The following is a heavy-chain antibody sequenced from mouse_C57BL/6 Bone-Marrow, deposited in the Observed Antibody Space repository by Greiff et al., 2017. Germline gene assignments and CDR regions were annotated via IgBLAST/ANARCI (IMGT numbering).Heavy chain of an antibody. V-gene: IGHV10-1*01. D-gene: IGHD2-1*01. CDR3: VRIYYGNYNYAMDY. CDR1: GFSFNTYA. CDR2: IRSKSNNYAT. J-gene: IGHJ4*01. Sequence: EVMLVESGGGLVQPKGSLKLSCAASGFSFNTYAMNWVRQAPGKGLEWVARIRSKSNNYATYYADSVKDRFTISRDDSESMLYLQMNNLKTEDTAMYYCVRIYYGNYNYAMDYWGQGTSVTVSS.